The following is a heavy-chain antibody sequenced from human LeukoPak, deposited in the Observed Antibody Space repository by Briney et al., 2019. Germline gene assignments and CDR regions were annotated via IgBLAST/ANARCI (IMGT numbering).Heavy chain of an antibody. J-gene: IGHJ4*02. V-gene: IGHV3-7*01. CDR3: ATDRGWRTSGYYLYYFEY. D-gene: IGHD3-3*01. CDR2: IKHDGSEK. CDR1: GFIFTNYF. Sequence: GGSLRLSCAASGFIFTNYFMSWVRQAPGKGLEWVASIKHDGSEKYYVDSVRGRFTISRDNTMNSLYLQMSSLRAEDTTVYYCATDRGWRTSGYYLYYFEYWGQGTLVTYSS.